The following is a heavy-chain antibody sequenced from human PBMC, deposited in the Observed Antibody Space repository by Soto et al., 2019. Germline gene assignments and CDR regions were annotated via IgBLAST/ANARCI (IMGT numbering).Heavy chain of an antibody. CDR3: AKSPCSSTSCLPDWYFDL. D-gene: IGHD2-2*01. V-gene: IGHV3-23*01. J-gene: IGHJ2*01. Sequence: VGSLRLSCAASGFTFSSYAMSWVRQAPGKGLEWVSAISGSGGSTYYADSVKGRFTISRDNSKNTLYLQMNSLRAEDTAVYYCAKSPCSSTSCLPDWYFDLWGRGTLVTVSS. CDR2: ISGSGGST. CDR1: GFTFSSYA.